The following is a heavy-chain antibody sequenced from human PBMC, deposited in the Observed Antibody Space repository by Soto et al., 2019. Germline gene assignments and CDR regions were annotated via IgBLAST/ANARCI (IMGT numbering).Heavy chain of an antibody. V-gene: IGHV4-59*01. CDR2: TYYRGST. Sequence: QVQLQESGPGLVKPSETLSLTCTVSGGSISSYYWRWIRQPPGKGLGWIGYTYYRGSTNYNPSLQSRVTESVDTSKIQFSLKLSSVTAADTAVYYCATLVRNCGRDCYPYYLDSWGQGTLVTVSS. J-gene: IGHJ4*02. CDR1: GGSISSYY. D-gene: IGHD2-21*02. CDR3: ATLVRNCGRDCYPYYLDS.